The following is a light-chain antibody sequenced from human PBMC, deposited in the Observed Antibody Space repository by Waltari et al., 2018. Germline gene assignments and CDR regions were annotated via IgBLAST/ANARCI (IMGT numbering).Light chain of an antibody. CDR2: AAS. Sequence: GDRVTITCRASQSISSYLNWYQQKPGKAPKLLIYAASSLQSGVPSRFSGSGSGTDFTLTISSLQPEDFATYYCQQSYSTPRTFGQGTKVEIK. CDR3: QQSYSTPRT. CDR1: QSISSY. V-gene: IGKV1-39*01. J-gene: IGKJ1*01.